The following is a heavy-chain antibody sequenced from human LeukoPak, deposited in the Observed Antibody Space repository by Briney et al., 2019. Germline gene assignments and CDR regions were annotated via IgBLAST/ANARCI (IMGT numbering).Heavy chain of an antibody. CDR3: ARVRNYYDTSGYYALDS. Sequence: PSETLSLTCTVSGGSISSYYWTWIRQPPGKGLEWIGYIYYSGGTNYNPSLKSRVTISVDTSKNQFSLRLSSVTAADTAAYYCARVRNYYDTSGYYALDSWGQGTLVTVSS. J-gene: IGHJ4*02. V-gene: IGHV4-59*01. CDR1: GGSISSYY. D-gene: IGHD3-22*01. CDR2: IYYSGGT.